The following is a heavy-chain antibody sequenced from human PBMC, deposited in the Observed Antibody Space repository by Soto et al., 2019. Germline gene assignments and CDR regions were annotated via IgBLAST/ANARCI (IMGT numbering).Heavy chain of an antibody. J-gene: IGHJ6*03. D-gene: IGHD2-2*01. Sequence: GGSLRLSCAASGFTFDDYAMHWVRQAPGKGLEWVSGISWNSGSIGYADSVKGRFTISRDNAKNSLYLQMNSLRAEDTALYYCAKDIGAAAMGGYYYYMDVWGKGTTVTVSS. CDR1: GFTFDDYA. CDR2: ISWNSGSI. V-gene: IGHV3-9*01. CDR3: AKDIGAAAMGGYYYYMDV.